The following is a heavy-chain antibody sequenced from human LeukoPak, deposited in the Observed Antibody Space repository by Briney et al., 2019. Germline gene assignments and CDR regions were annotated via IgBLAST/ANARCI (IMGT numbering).Heavy chain of an antibody. V-gene: IGHV1-46*01. CDR2: INPSGGST. Sequence: GASVKVSCKASGYTFTSYYMHWVQQAPGQGLEWMGIINPSGGSTSYAQKFQGRVTMTRDTSTSTVYMELSSLRSEDTAVYYCARARGTSSWDTGVFQHWGQGTLVTVSS. CDR3: ARARGTSSWDTGVFQH. D-gene: IGHD6-13*01. J-gene: IGHJ1*01. CDR1: GYTFTSYY.